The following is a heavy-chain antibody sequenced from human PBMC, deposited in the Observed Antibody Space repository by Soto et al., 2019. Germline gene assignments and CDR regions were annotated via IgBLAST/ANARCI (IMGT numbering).Heavy chain of an antibody. CDR3: ASGGDYEDYMDV. V-gene: IGHV4-39*01. CDR1: GGSISSSSYY. D-gene: IGHD4-17*01. CDR2: IYYSGST. J-gene: IGHJ6*03. Sequence: SETLSLTCTVSGGSISSSSYYWGWIRQPPGKGLEWIGSIYYSGSTYYNPSLKSRVTISVDTSKNQFSLKLSSVTAADTAVYYCASGGDYEDYMDVWGKGTTVTVSS.